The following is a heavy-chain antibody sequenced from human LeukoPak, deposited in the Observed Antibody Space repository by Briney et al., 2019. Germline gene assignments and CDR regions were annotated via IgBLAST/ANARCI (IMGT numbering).Heavy chain of an antibody. D-gene: IGHD3-22*01. CDR1: GFTFSSHS. CDR3: ARGVSYYDSSGYYNEYFQH. V-gene: IGHV3-21*04. CDR2: IDSSSGYT. Sequence: PGGSLRLSCAASGFTFSSHSMNWVRQAPGKGLEWVSSIDSSSGYTYYADSVKGRFAISRDNAKNSLFLQMNSLRAEDTAVYYCARGVSYYDSSGYYNEYFQHWGQGTLVTVSS. J-gene: IGHJ1*01.